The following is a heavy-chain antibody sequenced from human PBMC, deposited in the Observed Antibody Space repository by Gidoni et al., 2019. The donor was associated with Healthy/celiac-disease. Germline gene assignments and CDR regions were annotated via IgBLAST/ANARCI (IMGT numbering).Heavy chain of an antibody. V-gene: IGHV3-23*01. CDR1: GFTLSSYA. D-gene: IGHD5-18*01. J-gene: IGHJ4*02. CDR2: ISGSGGST. CDR3: AKRLWVDTAMDPPWVSDY. Sequence: EVQLLASGGGLVQPGGSLRPSCAASGFTLSSYALGWVRQAPGTGLEWVSAISGSGGSTYYADSVKGRFTISRDNSKNTLYLQMNSLRAEDTAVYYCAKRLWVDTAMDPPWVSDYWGQGTLVTVSS.